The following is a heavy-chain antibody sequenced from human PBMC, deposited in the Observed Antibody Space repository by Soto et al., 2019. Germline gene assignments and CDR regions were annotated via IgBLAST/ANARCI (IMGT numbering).Heavy chain of an antibody. J-gene: IGHJ4*02. Sequence: ASVKVSCKASGYTFTSYAMHWVRQAPGQRLEWMGWINAGNGNTKYSQKFQGRVTITRDTSASTAYMELSSLRSEDTAVYYCARLGYCSGGSCSYYFDYWGQGTLVTVSS. D-gene: IGHD2-15*01. V-gene: IGHV1-3*01. CDR3: ARLGYCSGGSCSYYFDY. CDR2: INAGNGNT. CDR1: GYTFTSYA.